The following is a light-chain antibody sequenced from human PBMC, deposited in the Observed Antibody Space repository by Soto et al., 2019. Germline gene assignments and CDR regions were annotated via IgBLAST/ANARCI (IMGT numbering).Light chain of an antibody. J-gene: IGKJ1*01. CDR1: QSVGSD. CDR2: DAS. CDR3: QQYDNWPRT. Sequence: EKVMTQSPATLSVSPGERATVSCRASQSVGSDLAWYQQKPGQPPRLLIYDASTRATGIPSRFSGSGSGTEFTLTISSLKSEDFAVYYCQQYDNWPRTFGQGTKVDIK. V-gene: IGKV3-15*01.